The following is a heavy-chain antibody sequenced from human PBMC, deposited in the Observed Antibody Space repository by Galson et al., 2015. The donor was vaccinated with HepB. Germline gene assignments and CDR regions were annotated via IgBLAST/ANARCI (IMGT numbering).Heavy chain of an antibody. CDR3: ARDECRGGSCSYGMGV. CDR1: GDSVSSNSAA. CDR2: TYYRSKWYN. D-gene: IGHD2-15*01. J-gene: IGHJ6*02. Sequence: CAISGDSVSSNSAAWNWIRQSPSRGLEWLGRTYYRSKWYNDYAVSVKSRVTINPDTSKNQFSLQLNSVTPEDTAVYYCARDECRGGSCSYGMGVWGQGTTVTVSS. V-gene: IGHV6-1*01.